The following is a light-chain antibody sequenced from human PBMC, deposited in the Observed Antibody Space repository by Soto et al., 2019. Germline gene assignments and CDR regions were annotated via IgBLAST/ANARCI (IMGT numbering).Light chain of an antibody. CDR3: QTWGTGILV. V-gene: IGLV4-69*01. J-gene: IGLJ2*01. Sequence: QLVLTQSPSASASLGASVKLTCTLSRGHSSYAIAWHQQQPEKGPRYLMNLNSDGSHSKGDGIPDRVAGSSSGAERYLTISSLQSEDEADYYCQTWGTGILVFGGGTKVTVL. CDR1: RGHSSYA. CDR2: LNSDGSH.